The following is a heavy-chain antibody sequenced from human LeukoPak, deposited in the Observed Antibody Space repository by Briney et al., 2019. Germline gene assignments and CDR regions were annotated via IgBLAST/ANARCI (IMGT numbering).Heavy chain of an antibody. CDR2: IYHSGST. J-gene: IGHJ6*03. D-gene: IGHD1-7*01. Sequence: LRLSCAASGFTFSDHYMDWIRQPPGKGLEWIGYIYHSGSTYYNPSLKSRVTISVDRSENQFSLKLSSVTAADTAVYYCARESVGLELPRYYYYYMDVWGKGTTVTVSS. CDR1: GFTFSDHY. CDR3: ARESVGLELPRYYYYYMDV. V-gene: IGHV4-30-2*01.